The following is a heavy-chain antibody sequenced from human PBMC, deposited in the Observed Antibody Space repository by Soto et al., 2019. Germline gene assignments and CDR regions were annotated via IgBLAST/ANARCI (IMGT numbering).Heavy chain of an antibody. J-gene: IGHJ4*02. V-gene: IGHV1-58*01. D-gene: IGHD3-9*01. Sequence: SVKVSCKASGFTFTISAVQCVLQSLGQRFEWIGCIVVGSGNTNYAQKFQERVTITRDMSTSTAYMELSSLRSEDTAVYYCAADSYDILTGYYTPFDYWGQGTLVTVSS. CDR3: AADSYDILTGYYTPFDY. CDR1: GFTFTISA. CDR2: IVVGSGNT.